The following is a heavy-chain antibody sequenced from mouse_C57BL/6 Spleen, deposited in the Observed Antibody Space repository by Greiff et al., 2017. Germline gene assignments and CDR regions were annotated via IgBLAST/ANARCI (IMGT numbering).Heavy chain of an antibody. CDR2: INPSTGGT. CDR3: ARSYYSNYAWFAY. J-gene: IGHJ3*01. V-gene: IGHV1-43*01. CDR1: GYSFTGYY. D-gene: IGHD2-5*01. Sequence: EVQLQQSGPELVKPGASVKISCKASGYSFTGYYMHWVKQSSEKSLEWIGEINPSTGGTSYNQKFKGKATLTVDKSSSTAYMQLKSLTSEDSAVYYCARSYYSNYAWFAYWGQGTLVTVSA.